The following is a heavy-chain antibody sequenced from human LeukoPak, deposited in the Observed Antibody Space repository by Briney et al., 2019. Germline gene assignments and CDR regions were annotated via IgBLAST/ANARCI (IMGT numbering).Heavy chain of an antibody. CDR2: INHSGST. J-gene: IGHJ1*01. Sequence: SETLSLTCAVYGGSFSGYYWSWIRQPPGKGLEWIGEINHSGSTNYNPSLKSRVTISVDTSKNQFSLKLSSVTAADTAVYYCARGSRPGYCSGGSCYSFGHEYFQHWGQGTLATVSS. V-gene: IGHV4-34*01. D-gene: IGHD2-15*01. CDR3: ARGSRPGYCSGGSCYSFGHEYFQH. CDR1: GGSFSGYY.